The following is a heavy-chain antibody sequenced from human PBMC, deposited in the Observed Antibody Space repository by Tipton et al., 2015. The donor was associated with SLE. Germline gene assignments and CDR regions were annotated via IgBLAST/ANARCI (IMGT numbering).Heavy chain of an antibody. CDR3: AKVPYSGYDRDAFDI. CDR2: ISWNSGSI. J-gene: IGHJ3*02. CDR1: GFTFDDYA. Sequence: SLRLSCAASGFTFDDYAMHWARQAPGKGLEWVSGISWNSGSIGYADSVKGRFTISRDNAKTSLYLQMNSLRAEYTALYYCAKVPYSGYDRDAFDIWGQGTMVTVSS. D-gene: IGHD5-12*01. V-gene: IGHV3-9*01.